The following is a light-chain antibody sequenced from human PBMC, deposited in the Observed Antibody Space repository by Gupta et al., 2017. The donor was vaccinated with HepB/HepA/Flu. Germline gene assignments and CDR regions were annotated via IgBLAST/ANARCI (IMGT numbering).Light chain of an antibody. J-gene: IGLJ2*01. CDR3: ASHACSSVV. V-gene: IGLV2-11*01. CDR1: SSDVGAYNY. Sequence: QSALPQPRSVSWSPAQSFTISFAGTSSDVGAYNYVSWLQQYPGKAPTFIIYDVNTRPSGGPDRFSGSKSDITAYLTIAGLQAEDEDDYDCASHACSSVVFGGGTKVTVL. CDR2: DVN.